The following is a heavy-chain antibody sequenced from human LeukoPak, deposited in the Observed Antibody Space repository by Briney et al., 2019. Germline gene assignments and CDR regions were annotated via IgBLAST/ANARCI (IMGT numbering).Heavy chain of an antibody. CDR3: ARGKGRLGRRAGGFDY. CDR2: INHSGST. V-gene: IGHV4-34*01. D-gene: IGHD3-16*01. CDR1: GGSVSEYF. J-gene: IGHJ4*02. Sequence: PSETLSLTCAVNGGSVSEYFWSWIRQPPGKGLEWIGEINHSGSTNYNPSLKSRVTISVDTSKNQFSLKLSSVTAADTAVYYCARGKGRLGRRAGGFDYWGQGTLVTVSS.